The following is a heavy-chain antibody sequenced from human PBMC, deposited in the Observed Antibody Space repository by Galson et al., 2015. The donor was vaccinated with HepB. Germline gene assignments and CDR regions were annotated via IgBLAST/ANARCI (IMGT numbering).Heavy chain of an antibody. D-gene: IGHD3-9*01. Sequence: PALVKPTQTLTLTCPFSGFSLSTRRVGVGWIRQPPGKALEWLALIYWNDDKRSSPSLKRRLTVTKDTSKNQVVFRMTNMDPVDTATYYCAHHDILTGYYEFDYWGQGTPVTVSS. J-gene: IGHJ4*02. CDR2: IYWNDDK. CDR1: GFSLSTRRVG. V-gene: IGHV2-5*01. CDR3: AHHDILTGYYEFDY.